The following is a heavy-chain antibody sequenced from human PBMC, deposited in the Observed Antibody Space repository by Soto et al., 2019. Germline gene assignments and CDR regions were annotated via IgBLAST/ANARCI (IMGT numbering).Heavy chain of an antibody. CDR1: GDSISSGTYY. V-gene: IGHV4-31*11. J-gene: IGHJ4*02. CDR3: ARDSPFYYDTSGYQSLGGYYFDY. Sequence: QVQLQESGPGLVKPSQTLSLTCAVSGDSISSGTYYWSWIRQHPGKGLEWIGYIYFTGSTYYTPSLKSRVTMSVDTSKNQFSLKPSSVTAADTAVYYCARDSPFYYDTSGYQSLGGYYFDYWGQGTLVTVSS. CDR2: IYFTGST. D-gene: IGHD3-22*01.